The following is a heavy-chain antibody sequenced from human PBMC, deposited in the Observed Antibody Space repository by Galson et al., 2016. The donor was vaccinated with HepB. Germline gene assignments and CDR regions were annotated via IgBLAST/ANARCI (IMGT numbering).Heavy chain of an antibody. D-gene: IGHD3-10*01. J-gene: IGHJ4*02. V-gene: IGHV3-9*01. CDR2: ISWNSGNI. CDR1: GFTFDDFA. Sequence: SLRLSCAASGFTFDDFAMHWVRLAPGTGLEWVSGISWNSGNIDYAGSVQGRVTISIDNSKNSLDLHMNSLRPEDTAFYFCAKDMGGVGITPIFDLWGQGIPVTVSS. CDR3: AKDMGGVGITPIFDL.